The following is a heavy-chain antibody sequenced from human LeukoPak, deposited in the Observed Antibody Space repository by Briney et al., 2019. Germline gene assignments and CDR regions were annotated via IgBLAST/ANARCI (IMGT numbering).Heavy chain of an antibody. CDR1: GFTFSSYE. Sequence: PGGSLRLSCAASGFTFSSYEMNWVRQAPGKGLEWVSYISSSGSTIYYADSVKGRFTISRDNAKNSLYLQMNRLRAEDTAVYYCARDPEQLGNDYWGQGTLVTVSS. D-gene: IGHD6-13*01. V-gene: IGHV3-48*03. J-gene: IGHJ4*02. CDR2: ISSSGSTI. CDR3: ARDPEQLGNDY.